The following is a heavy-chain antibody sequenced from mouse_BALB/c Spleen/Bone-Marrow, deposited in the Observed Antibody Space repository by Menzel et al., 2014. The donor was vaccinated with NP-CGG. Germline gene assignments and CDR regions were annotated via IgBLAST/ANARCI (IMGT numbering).Heavy chain of an antibody. J-gene: IGHJ3*01. CDR3: TRLDSSGYGAY. Sequence: VKLLESGAELVRPGASVTLSCKASGYTFTDYEMHWLKQTPVHGLEWIGAIDPETGGTAYNQKFKGRATLTADKSSSTAYMELRSLTSEDSAVYYCTRLDSSGYGAYWGQGTLVTVSA. CDR2: IDPETGGT. V-gene: IGHV1-15*01. D-gene: IGHD3-2*01. CDR1: GYTFTDYE.